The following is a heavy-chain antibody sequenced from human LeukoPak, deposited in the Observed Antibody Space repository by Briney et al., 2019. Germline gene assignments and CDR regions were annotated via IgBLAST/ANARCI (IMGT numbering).Heavy chain of an antibody. D-gene: IGHD3-10*01. CDR3: ARRTYYYGSGSYYNKGGAAFDI. J-gene: IGHJ3*02. V-gene: IGHV4-61*02. Sequence: SETLSLTCTVSGGSISSGSYYWSWIRQPAGKGLEWIGRIYTSGSTNYNPSLKSRVTISVDTSKNQFSLKLSSVTAADTAVYYCARRTYYYGSGSYYNKGGAAFDIWGQGTMVTVSS. CDR2: IYTSGST. CDR1: GGSISSGSYY.